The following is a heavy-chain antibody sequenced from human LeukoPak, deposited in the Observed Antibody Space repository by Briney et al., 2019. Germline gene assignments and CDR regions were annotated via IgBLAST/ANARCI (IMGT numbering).Heavy chain of an antibody. CDR3: AKVEAADGYCSGGSRYYFDY. CDR1: GFTFSYYA. D-gene: IGHD2-15*01. J-gene: IGHJ4*02. Sequence: GGSLRLSCAASGFTFSYYAMTWVRQAPGKGLEWVSALYGSGGVTFYADSVKGRLTISRDNSKNTLYLQMNSLRAEDTAVYYCAKVEAADGYCSGGSRYYFDYWGQGTLVTVSS. CDR2: LYGSGGVT. V-gene: IGHV3-23*01.